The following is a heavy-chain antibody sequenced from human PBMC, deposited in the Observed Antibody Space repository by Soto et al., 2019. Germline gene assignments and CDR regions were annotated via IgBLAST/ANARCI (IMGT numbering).Heavy chain of an antibody. J-gene: IGHJ5*02. CDR1: GGSISSYY. Sequence: PSETLSLTCTVSGGSISSYYWSWIRQPPGKGLEWIGYIYYSGSTNYNPSLKSRVTISVDTSKNQFSLKLSSVTAADTDVYYFARQVSARVLIAAAGFNWFDPWGQGTLVTVSS. CDR3: ARQVSARVLIAAAGFNWFDP. D-gene: IGHD6-13*01. CDR2: IYYSGST. V-gene: IGHV4-59*08.